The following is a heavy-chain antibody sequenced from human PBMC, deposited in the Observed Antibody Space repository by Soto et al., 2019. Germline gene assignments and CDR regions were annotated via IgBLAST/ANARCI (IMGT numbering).Heavy chain of an antibody. D-gene: IGHD3-3*01. CDR2: MNPNSGNT. Sequence: ASVKVSCKASGYTFTSYDINWVRQATGQGLEWMGWMNPNSGNTGYAQKFQGRVTMTRNASISTAYMELSSLRSEDTAVYYCARAGKRVLRFLEWLSLVDYWGQGTLVTVSS. CDR1: GYTFTSYD. CDR3: ARAGKRVLRFLEWLSLVDY. V-gene: IGHV1-8*01. J-gene: IGHJ4*02.